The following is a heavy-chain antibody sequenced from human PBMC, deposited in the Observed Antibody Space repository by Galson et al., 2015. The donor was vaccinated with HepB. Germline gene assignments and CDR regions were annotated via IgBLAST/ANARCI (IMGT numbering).Heavy chain of an antibody. V-gene: IGHV6-1*01. CDR3: ARANGGNSGGYYMDV. CDR2: THYKPKWYN. Sequence: CAISGDSVSSNSAVWNWFRQSPSRGLEWLGRTHYKPKWYNHYAVSVKSRITISPDTTKNQFSLQLKPVTPEDTAVYFCARANGGNSGGYYMDVWGRGTTVTVSS. CDR1: GDSVSSNSAV. D-gene: IGHD4-23*01. J-gene: IGHJ6*03.